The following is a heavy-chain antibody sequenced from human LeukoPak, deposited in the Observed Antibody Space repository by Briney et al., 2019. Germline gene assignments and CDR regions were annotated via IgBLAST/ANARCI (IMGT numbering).Heavy chain of an antibody. V-gene: IGHV3-21*01. CDR3: ARDDIRGYSYGQQVDYFDY. D-gene: IGHD5-18*01. Sequence: AGGSLRLSCAASGFTFSSYAMSWVRQAPGKGLEWVSSISSSSSYIYYADSVKGRFTISRDNAKNSLYLQMNSLRAEDTAVYYCARDDIRGYSYGQQVDYFDYWGQGTLVTVSS. J-gene: IGHJ4*02. CDR1: GFTFSSYA. CDR2: ISSSSSYI.